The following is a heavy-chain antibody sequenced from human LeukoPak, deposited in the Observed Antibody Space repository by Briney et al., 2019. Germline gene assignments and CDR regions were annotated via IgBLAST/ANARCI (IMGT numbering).Heavy chain of an antibody. V-gene: IGHV4-59*01. Sequence: PSETLSLTCALSVGSISSNYWSWIRQPPGKGLGWVWYIYYVGSTYYTASLKRRVTISVDTSKNQFYLKLSSVTAADTAVYYCAREPGLVNVRDGYGPPLAFNIWGQGTMVTASS. J-gene: IGHJ3*02. CDR2: IYYVGST. CDR3: AREPGLVNVRDGYGPPLAFNI. CDR1: VGSISSNY. D-gene: IGHD5-24*01.